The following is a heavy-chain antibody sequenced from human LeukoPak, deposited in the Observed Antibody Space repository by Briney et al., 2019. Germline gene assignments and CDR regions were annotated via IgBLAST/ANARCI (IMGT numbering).Heavy chain of an antibody. V-gene: IGHV4-39*07. CDR1: GGSISSSSYY. D-gene: IGHD3-9*01. J-gene: IGHJ5*02. CDR3: ARVKGDYDILTGYSSHWFDP. Sequence: SETLSLTCTVSGGSISSSSYYWGWIRQPPGKGLEWIGSIYYSGSTYYNPSFKSRVTISVDTSKNQFSLKLSSVTAADTAAYYCARVKGDYDILTGYSSHWFDPWGQGTLVTVSS. CDR2: IYYSGST.